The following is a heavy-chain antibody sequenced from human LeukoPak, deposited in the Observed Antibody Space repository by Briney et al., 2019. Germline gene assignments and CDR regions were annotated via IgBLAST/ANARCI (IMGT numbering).Heavy chain of an antibody. CDR3: ARDLMGIAYRGAFYY. CDR1: GFTFSSYA. J-gene: IGHJ4*02. Sequence: PGGSLRLSCAASGFTFSSYAMSWVRQAPGKGLEWVSAISGSGGSTYYADSVKGRCTISRDNSKNTLYLQMNSLRAEDTAVYYCARDLMGIAYRGAFYYWGQGTLVTVSS. V-gene: IGHV3-23*01. CDR2: ISGSGGST. D-gene: IGHD6-13*01.